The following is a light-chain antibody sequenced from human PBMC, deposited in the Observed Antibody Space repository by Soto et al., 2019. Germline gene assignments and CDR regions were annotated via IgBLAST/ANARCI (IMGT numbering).Light chain of an antibody. Sequence: LTQPPSASGTPGQRVTISCSGSSSNIGSSNVNWYQQLPGTAPKLLIYTNNQRPSGVPDRFSGSKSGTSASLAISGPQSEDEADYYGAAWDDSLNCRVFATETRSPS. CDR2: TNN. CDR3: AAWDDSLNCRV. V-gene: IGLV1-44*01. CDR1: SSNIGSSN. J-gene: IGLJ1*01.